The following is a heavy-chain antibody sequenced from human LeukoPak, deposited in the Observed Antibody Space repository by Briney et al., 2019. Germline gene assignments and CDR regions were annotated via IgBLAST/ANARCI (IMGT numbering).Heavy chain of an antibody. CDR1: GGSISSSSYY. D-gene: IGHD2-15*01. CDR3: ARDPYCSGGSCYHRFDY. Sequence: SETPSLTCTVSGGSISSSSYYWGWIRQPPGKGLEWIGEIYHSGSINYNPSLKSRVSISVDKPKNQFSLKLSSVTAADTAVYFCARDPYCSGGSCYHRFDYWGQGTLVTVSS. CDR2: IYHSGSI. V-gene: IGHV4-39*07. J-gene: IGHJ4*02.